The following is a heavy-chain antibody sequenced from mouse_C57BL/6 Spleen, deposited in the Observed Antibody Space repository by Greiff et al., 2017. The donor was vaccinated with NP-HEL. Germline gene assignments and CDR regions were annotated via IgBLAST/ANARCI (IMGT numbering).Heavy chain of an antibody. V-gene: IGHV5-16*01. D-gene: IGHD3-1*01. Sequence: EVKLMESEGGLVQPGSSMKLSCTASGFTFSDYYMAWVRQVPEKGLEWVANINYDGSSTYYLDSLKSRFIISRDNAKNILYLQKSSLESEDTATYLCARFPLGGYFGLWGTETTDTLSS. CDR2: INYDGSST. CDR3: ARFPLGGYFGL. CDR1: GFTFSDYY. J-gene: IGHJ1*03.